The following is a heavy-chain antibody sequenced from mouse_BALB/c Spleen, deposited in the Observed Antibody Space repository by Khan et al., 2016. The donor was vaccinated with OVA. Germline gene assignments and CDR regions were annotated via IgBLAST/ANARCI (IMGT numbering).Heavy chain of an antibody. V-gene: IGHV1-5*01. Sequence: IQLVQSGTVLARPGASVKMSCKASGYTFTSYWMHWVKQRPGQGLEWIGDIYPGNTDTNYNQKFKGKAKLTAVTSTSTAYMELSSLTNEDSAVYDCTRRNRDVAWFAYWGQGTLVTVSA. J-gene: IGHJ3*01. CDR1: GYTFTSYW. D-gene: IGHD4-1*01. CDR3: TRRNRDVAWFAY. CDR2: IYPGNTDT.